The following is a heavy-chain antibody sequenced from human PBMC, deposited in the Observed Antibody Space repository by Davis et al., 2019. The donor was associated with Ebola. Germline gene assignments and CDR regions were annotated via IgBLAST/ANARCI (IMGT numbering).Heavy chain of an antibody. Sequence: GESLKISCTASGFSFSDYAMNWIRQAPGLGLEWVSSISSSGTYIHYADSVKGRFTISRDNAKNSVFLQISSLRTEDTAVYYCAKDSGWQMSPWGRGTLVTVSS. V-gene: IGHV3-21*01. CDR2: ISSSGTYI. CDR3: AKDSGWQMSP. D-gene: IGHD6-19*01. CDR1: GFSFSDYA. J-gene: IGHJ5*02.